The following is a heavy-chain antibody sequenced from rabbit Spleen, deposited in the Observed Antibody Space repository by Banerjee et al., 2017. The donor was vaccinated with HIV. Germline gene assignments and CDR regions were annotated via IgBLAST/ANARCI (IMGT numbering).Heavy chain of an antibody. D-gene: IGHD2-1*01. CDR2: IDPIFGGT. J-gene: IGHJ4*01. Sequence: QLEESGGGLVKPEGSLTLTCTASGFTLSNYWMCWVRQAPGKGLEWIGYIDPIFGGTYYASWVNGRFSISRENTQNTLYLQLNSLTAADTATYFCARGSAAMTMVITGFYFNLWGQGTLVTVS. CDR3: ARGSAAMTMVITGFYFNL. V-gene: IGHV1S7*01. CDR1: GFTLSNYW.